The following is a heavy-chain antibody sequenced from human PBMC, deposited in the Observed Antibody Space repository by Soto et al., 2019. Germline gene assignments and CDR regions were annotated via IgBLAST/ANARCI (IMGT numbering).Heavy chain of an antibody. CDR3: ARDWSTTPKHYFDY. J-gene: IGHJ4*02. V-gene: IGHV3-33*01. CDR2: IWYDGSNK. CDR1: GFTFSSYG. D-gene: IGHD2-15*01. Sequence: QVQLVESGGGVVQPGRSLRLSCAASGFTFSSYGMHWVRQAPGKGLEWVAVIWYDGSNKYYADSVKGRFTISRDNSKNTLYLQMNSLRAEDTAVYYCARDWSTTPKHYFDYWGQGTLVTVSS.